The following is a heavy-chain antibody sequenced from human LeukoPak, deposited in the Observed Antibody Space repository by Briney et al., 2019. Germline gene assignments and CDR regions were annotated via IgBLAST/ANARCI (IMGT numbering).Heavy chain of an antibody. J-gene: IGHJ6*03. V-gene: IGHV3-30*02. CDR2: IRYDGSNK. CDR3: AKVTSTYYYYMDV. CDR1: GFTFSSYG. Sequence: GGSLRLSCAASGFTFSSYGMHWVRQAPGKGLEWVAFIRYDGSNKYYADSVKGRFTISRDNSKNTLYLQMNSLRGEETAVYYCAKVTSTYYYYMDVWGKGTTVTVSS.